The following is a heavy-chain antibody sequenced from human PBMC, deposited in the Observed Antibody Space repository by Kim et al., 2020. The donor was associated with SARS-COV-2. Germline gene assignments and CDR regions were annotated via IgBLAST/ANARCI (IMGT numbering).Heavy chain of an antibody. CDR2: MNPNSGNT. CDR1: GYTFTSYD. Sequence: ASVKVSCKASGYTFTSYDINWVRQATGQGLEWMGWMNPNSGNTGYEQKFQGRVTMTRNTSISTAYMELSSLRSEDTAVYYCARADAHVGSFDPWGQGTLVTVSS. D-gene: IGHD1-26*01. V-gene: IGHV1-8*01. J-gene: IGHJ5*02. CDR3: ARADAHVGSFDP.